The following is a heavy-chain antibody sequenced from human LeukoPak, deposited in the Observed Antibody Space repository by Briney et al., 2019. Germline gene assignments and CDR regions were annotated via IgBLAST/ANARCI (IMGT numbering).Heavy chain of an antibody. Sequence: SETLPLTCTVSGGSISSYYWSWIRQPPGKGLEWIGYIYYSGSTNYNPSLKSRVTISVGTSKNQFSLKLSSVTAADTAVYYCARGYYDILTSDAFDIWGQGTMVTVSS. D-gene: IGHD3-9*01. CDR2: IYYSGST. CDR1: GGSISSYY. J-gene: IGHJ3*02. CDR3: ARGYYDILTSDAFDI. V-gene: IGHV4-59*01.